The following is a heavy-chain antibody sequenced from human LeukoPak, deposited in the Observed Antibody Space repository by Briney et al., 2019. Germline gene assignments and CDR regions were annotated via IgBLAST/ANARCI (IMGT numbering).Heavy chain of an antibody. Sequence: HPGGSLRLSWAADGFTVSSNYMSWVRQAPGKGLEWVSVIYSGGNTYYADSVKGRFTISRDNSKNTLYLQMNSLRAEDTAVYYCAKMPAATYFDYWGQGTLVTVSS. V-gene: IGHV3-66*01. D-gene: IGHD2-2*01. CDR1: GFTVSSNY. CDR2: IYSGGNT. CDR3: AKMPAATYFDY. J-gene: IGHJ4*02.